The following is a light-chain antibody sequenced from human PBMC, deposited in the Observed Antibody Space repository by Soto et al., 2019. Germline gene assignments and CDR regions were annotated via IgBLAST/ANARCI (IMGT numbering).Light chain of an antibody. CDR2: GTS. CDR3: QQSHSSSWT. Sequence: DIQLTQSPSSLSASVGDRVTITCRASQSISNSLNWYQQKPGNAPHLLLYGTSDLQNGVPSRFSGSGSGTEFTLSISSLQCYDFANYYCQQSHSSSWTFGQGTNVEIK. V-gene: IGKV1-39*01. J-gene: IGKJ1*01. CDR1: QSISNS.